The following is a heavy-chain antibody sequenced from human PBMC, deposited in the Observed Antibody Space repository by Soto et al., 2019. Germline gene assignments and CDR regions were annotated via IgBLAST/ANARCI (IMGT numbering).Heavy chain of an antibody. Sequence: GGSLRLSCAASGFTFSNAWMNWVRQAPGKGLEWVGRIKSKTDGGTTDYAAPVKGRFTISRDDSTNTRYLQMNSLKTEDTAVYYCSTDGRYYDFWSGYYTPYYYYMDVWGKGTTVTISS. J-gene: IGHJ6*03. D-gene: IGHD3-3*01. V-gene: IGHV3-15*07. CDR2: IKSKTDGGTT. CDR3: STDGRYYDFWSGYYTPYYYYMDV. CDR1: GFTFSNAW.